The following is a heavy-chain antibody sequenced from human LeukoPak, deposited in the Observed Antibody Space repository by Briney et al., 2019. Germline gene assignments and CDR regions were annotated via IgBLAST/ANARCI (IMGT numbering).Heavy chain of an antibody. CDR2: ICASGGSI. V-gene: IGHV3-23*01. CDR1: GFTLSSYA. J-gene: IGHJ1*01. Sequence: GGSLRLSCAASGFTLSSYAMSWVRQAPGKGLEWVSAICASGGSIYYAVSVKRRFTISRDTSKNTLYLQMNSLRAEDTAVYYCAKVISSSCGIGGYWGQGTLVTVSS. D-gene: IGHD6-13*01. CDR3: AKVISSSCGIGGY.